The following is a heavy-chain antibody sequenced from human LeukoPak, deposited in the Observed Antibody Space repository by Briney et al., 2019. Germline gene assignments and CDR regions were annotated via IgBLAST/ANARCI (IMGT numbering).Heavy chain of an antibody. CDR3: AGDKIGGATHFDY. J-gene: IGHJ4*02. D-gene: IGHD1-26*01. CDR2: IKQDGGEI. CDR1: GFPLSDYW. Sequence: GGSLRLSCAASGFPLSDYWMSWVRQAPGKGLEWVANIKQDGGEIYYVDSVKGRFTISRANAKNSLYLQMNSLKAEATAAYYFAGDKIGGATHFDYWGQGTPVTVSS. V-gene: IGHV3-7*01.